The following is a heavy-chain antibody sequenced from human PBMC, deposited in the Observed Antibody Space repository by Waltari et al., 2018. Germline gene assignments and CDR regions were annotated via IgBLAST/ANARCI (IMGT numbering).Heavy chain of an antibody. J-gene: IGHJ3*01. CDR2: ISYNGAT. CDR1: GGSITTNRHY. CDR3: ATYIGASVGTAAFDV. V-gene: IGHV4-39*01. D-gene: IGHD5-12*01. Sequence: QLQLQESGPGLVKPSETLALPCSVSGGSITTNRHYWGWIRPPPGQGLEWIGTISYNGATYSSPSLRGRLTLSRDTTMNQLSLKLGSVTAADTAVYYCATYIGASVGTAAFDVWGQGTMVTVSS.